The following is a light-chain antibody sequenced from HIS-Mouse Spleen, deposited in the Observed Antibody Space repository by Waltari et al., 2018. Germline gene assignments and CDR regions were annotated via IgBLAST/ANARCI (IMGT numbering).Light chain of an antibody. Sequence: EIVLTQSPGTLSLAPGERATLSCRASQRVSSSYLACYQQKPGQAPRPPIYGASSRATGIPDRFSGSGSGTDFTLTISRLEPEDFAVYYCQQYGSSPYTFGQGTKLEIK. CDR3: QQYGSSPYT. CDR2: GAS. V-gene: IGKV3-20*01. J-gene: IGKJ2*01. CDR1: QRVSSSY.